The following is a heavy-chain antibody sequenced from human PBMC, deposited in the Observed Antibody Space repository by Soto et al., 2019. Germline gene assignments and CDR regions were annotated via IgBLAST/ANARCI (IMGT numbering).Heavy chain of an antibody. Sequence: NPGGSLRLSCAASGFTFSDYYMSWIRQAPGKGLEWVAYISSSGSTIYYADSVKGRFTISRDNAKNSLYLQMNSLRAEDTAVYYCARAEDTAMVNWAPIGYYGMDVWGQGTTVTVSS. CDR3: ARAEDTAMVNWAPIGYYGMDV. CDR2: ISSSGSTI. J-gene: IGHJ6*02. D-gene: IGHD5-18*01. V-gene: IGHV3-11*01. CDR1: GFTFSDYY.